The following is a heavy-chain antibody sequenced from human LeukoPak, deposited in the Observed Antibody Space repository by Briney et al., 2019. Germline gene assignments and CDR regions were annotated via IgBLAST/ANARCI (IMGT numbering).Heavy chain of an antibody. D-gene: IGHD6-13*01. CDR3: AKVRSSWYSFDD. CDR1: GFTFSSYA. CDR2: ISGSGGDT. J-gene: IGHJ4*02. V-gene: IGHV3-23*01. Sequence: GGSLRLSCAASGFTFSSYAMTWVRQAPGKGLEWVSGISGSGGDTYYADSVKGRFTISRDNSKNTLYLQMSSLRAEDTAVYYCAKVRSSWYSFDDWGQGTLVTVSS.